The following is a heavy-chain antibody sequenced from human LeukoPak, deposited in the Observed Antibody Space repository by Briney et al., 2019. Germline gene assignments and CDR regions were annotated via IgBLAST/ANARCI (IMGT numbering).Heavy chain of an antibody. V-gene: IGHV1-8*01. CDR1: GYTYTNYD. J-gene: IGHJ6*03. Sequence: GASVKVSCKASGYTYTNYDINWVRQVSGQGLEWMGWVNPNGGNSGSAQKFQGRATLTRDTSTTTAYMELSSLRSEDTAVYFCAREQRGGLSANLGVLFASYYTYYYMDVWGRGTTVTVSS. CDR2: VNPNGGNS. D-gene: IGHD3-16*01. CDR3: AREQRGGLSANLGVLFASYYTYYYMDV.